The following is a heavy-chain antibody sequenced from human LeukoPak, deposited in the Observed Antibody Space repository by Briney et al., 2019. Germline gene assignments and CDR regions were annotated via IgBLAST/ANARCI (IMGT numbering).Heavy chain of an antibody. Sequence: GGSLRLSCAASGFTFSSYSMNWVRQAPGKGLEWVSSISSSSYIYYADSVKGRFTISRDNAKNSLYLQMNSLRAEDTAVYYCARGAPGIAVAGNYFDYWGQGTLVTVSS. D-gene: IGHD6-19*01. CDR1: GFTFSSYS. J-gene: IGHJ4*02. CDR2: ISSSSYI. V-gene: IGHV3-21*01. CDR3: ARGAPGIAVAGNYFDY.